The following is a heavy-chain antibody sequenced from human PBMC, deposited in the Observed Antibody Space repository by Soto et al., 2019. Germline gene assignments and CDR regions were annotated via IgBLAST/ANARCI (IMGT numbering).Heavy chain of an antibody. CDR3: ARGSSPNWNYYGSWFDP. CDR2: IIPIFGTA. J-gene: IGHJ5*02. Sequence: SVKVSCKASGGTFSSYAISWVRQAPGQGLEWMGGIIPIFGTANYAQKFQGRVTITADESTSTAYMELSSLRSEDTAVYYCARGSSPNWNYYGSWFDPWGQGTLVTVSS. CDR1: GGTFSSYA. D-gene: IGHD1-7*01. V-gene: IGHV1-69*13.